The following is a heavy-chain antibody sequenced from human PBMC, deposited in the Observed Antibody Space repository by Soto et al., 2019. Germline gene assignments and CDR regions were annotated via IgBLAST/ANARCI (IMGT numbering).Heavy chain of an antibody. CDR1: GFTYEDFA. J-gene: IGHJ6*02. CDR3: GKDFRRYTNALDV. CDR2: ISSNSAST. D-gene: IGHD5-18*01. V-gene: IGHV3-9*01. Sequence: EVQLVESGGGLVEPGKSLRLSCVVSGFTYEDFAMHWVRQAPGKGLELVSGISSNSASTGYADSVTVRFTISRDNAMNSLYLPISNKTGDDRAMYDCGKDFRRYTNALDVWGPGTSVTVSS.